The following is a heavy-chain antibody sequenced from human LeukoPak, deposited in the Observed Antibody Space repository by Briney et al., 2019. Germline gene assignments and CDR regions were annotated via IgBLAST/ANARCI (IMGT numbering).Heavy chain of an antibody. CDR1: GGSFSTFA. J-gene: IGHJ3*01. Sequence: GASVKVSCTASGGSFSTFAINWVRQAPGQGLEWMGGRIPRFGTANNADKFEGRLTITADESTSTTYMELSSLTSEDTAIYYCARGGAVAGSSFFDVWGQGTLVTVSS. CDR2: RIPRFGTA. D-gene: IGHD6-13*01. V-gene: IGHV1-69*01. CDR3: ARGGAVAGSSFFDV.